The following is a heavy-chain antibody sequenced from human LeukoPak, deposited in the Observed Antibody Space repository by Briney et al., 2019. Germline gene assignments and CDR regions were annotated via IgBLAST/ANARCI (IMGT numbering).Heavy chain of an antibody. V-gene: IGHV3-23*01. CDR2: ISGSGGST. CDR1: GFTFSSYA. D-gene: IGHD5-12*01. CDR3: AKGRYDFSYYYYGMDV. J-gene: IGHJ6*01. Sequence: GGSLRLSCAASGFTFSSYAMSWVRQAPGKGLEWVSAISGSGGSTYYADSVKGRFTISRDNSKNTLYLQMNSLRAEDTAVYYCAKGRYDFSYYYYGMDVWGQGTKVTVSS.